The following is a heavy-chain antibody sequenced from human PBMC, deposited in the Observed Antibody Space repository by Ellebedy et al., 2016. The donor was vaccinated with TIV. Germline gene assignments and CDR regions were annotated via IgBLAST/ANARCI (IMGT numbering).Heavy chain of an antibody. Sequence: GESLKISXKGSGYSFTSYWIGWVRQMPGKGLEWMGIIYPGDSDTRYSPSFQGQVTISADKSISTAYLQWSSLKASDTAMYYCARLKGHTAMVPGMDVWGQGTTVTVSS. J-gene: IGHJ6*02. CDR1: GYSFTSYW. V-gene: IGHV5-51*01. CDR3: ARLKGHTAMVPGMDV. CDR2: IYPGDSDT. D-gene: IGHD5-18*01.